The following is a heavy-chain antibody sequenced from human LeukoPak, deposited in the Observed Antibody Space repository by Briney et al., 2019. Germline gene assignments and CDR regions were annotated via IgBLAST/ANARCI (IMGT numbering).Heavy chain of an antibody. CDR1: GFTFSSYA. V-gene: IGHV3-23*01. Sequence: GGSLRLSCAASGFTFSSYAMSWVRQAPGKGLELDSAISGSGGSTYYADSVKGRFTISRDNSKNTLYLQMNSLRAEDTAVYYCAKDLSGYSSSSACSYWGQGTPVTVSS. D-gene: IGHD6-6*01. CDR3: AKDLSGYSSSSACSY. CDR2: ISGSGGST. J-gene: IGHJ4*02.